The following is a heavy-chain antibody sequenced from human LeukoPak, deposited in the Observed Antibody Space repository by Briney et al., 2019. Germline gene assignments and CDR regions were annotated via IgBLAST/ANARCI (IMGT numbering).Heavy chain of an antibody. CDR2: IYYSGST. CDR1: GGSISSSSYY. V-gene: IGHV4-39*01. Sequence: SETLSLTRTVSGGSISSSSYYWGWIRQPPGKGLEWIGSIYYSGSTYYNPSLKSRVTISVDTSKNQFPLKLSSVTAADTAVYYCARYKDYFDYWGQGTLVTVSS. D-gene: IGHD1-1*01. J-gene: IGHJ4*02. CDR3: ARYKDYFDY.